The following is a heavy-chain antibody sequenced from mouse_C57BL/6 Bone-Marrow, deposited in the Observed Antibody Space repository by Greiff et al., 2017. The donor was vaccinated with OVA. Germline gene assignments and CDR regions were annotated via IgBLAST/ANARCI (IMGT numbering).Heavy chain of an antibody. Sequence: VKLQESGPGLVQPSQSLSITCTVSGFSLTSYGVHWVRQSPGKGLEWLGVIWRGGSTDYNAAFMSRLSITKDNSKSQVFFKMNSLLADDTAIYYCAKAISRLRGFAYWGQGTLVTVSA. D-gene: IGHD2-4*01. CDR1: GFSLTSYG. V-gene: IGHV2-5*01. CDR3: AKAISRLRGFAY. CDR2: IWRGGST. J-gene: IGHJ3*01.